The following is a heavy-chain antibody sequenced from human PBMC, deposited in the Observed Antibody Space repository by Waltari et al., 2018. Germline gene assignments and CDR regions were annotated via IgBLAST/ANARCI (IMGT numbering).Heavy chain of an antibody. D-gene: IGHD2-15*01. V-gene: IGHV3-9*01. CDR1: GFTFDDYA. CDR2: ISWNSGSI. J-gene: IGHJ4*02. Sequence: EVQLVESGGGLVQPGRSLRLSCAASGFTFDDYAMHWVRQAPGKGLEWVSGISWNSGSIGYADSVKGRFTISRDNAKNSLYLQMNSLRAEDTALYCCAKDSQGWRRYFDYWGQGTLVTVSS. CDR3: AKDSQGWRRYFDY.